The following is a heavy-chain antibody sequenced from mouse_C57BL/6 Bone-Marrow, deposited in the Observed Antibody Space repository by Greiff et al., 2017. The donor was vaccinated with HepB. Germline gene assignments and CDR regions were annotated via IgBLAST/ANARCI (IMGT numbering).Heavy chain of an antibody. V-gene: IGHV1-61*01. J-gene: IGHJ3*01. CDR1: GYTFTSYW. D-gene: IGHD2-14*01. CDR2: IYPSDSET. Sequence: QVQLKQSGAELVRPGSSVKLSCKASGYTFTSYWMDWVKQRPGQGLEWIGNIYPSDSETHYNQKFKDKATLTVDKSSSTAYMQLSSLTSEDSAVYYCARVRGRAWFAYWGQGTLVTVSA. CDR3: ARVRGRAWFAY.